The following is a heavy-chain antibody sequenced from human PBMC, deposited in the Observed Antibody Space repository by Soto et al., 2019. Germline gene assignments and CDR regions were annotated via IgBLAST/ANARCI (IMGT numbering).Heavy chain of an antibody. Sequence: QVQLVQSGAEVKKPGSSVKVSCKASGGTFSSYAISWVRQAPGQGLEWMGGIIPIFGTANYAQKFQGRVMFTADDSTSTAYMELRSLGSEDPAVYYGARRIAGAGTPFAYWGQGTLVTVSS. CDR1: GGTFSSYA. D-gene: IGHD6-13*01. CDR2: IIPIFGTA. J-gene: IGHJ4*02. CDR3: ARRIAGAGTPFAY. V-gene: IGHV1-69*01.